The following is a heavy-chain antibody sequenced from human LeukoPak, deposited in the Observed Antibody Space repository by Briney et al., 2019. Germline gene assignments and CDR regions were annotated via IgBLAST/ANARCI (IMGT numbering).Heavy chain of an antibody. V-gene: IGHV4-30-4*08. CDR2: IYYSGST. CDR3: ARGEVGELLIPADY. CDR1: GGSISSGDYY. D-gene: IGHD3-10*01. J-gene: IGHJ4*02. Sequence: SQTLSLTCTVSGGSISSGDYYWSWIRQPPGKGLEWIGYIYYSGSTYYNPSLKSRVTISVDTSKNQFSLKLSSVTAADTAVYYCARGEVGELLIPADYWGQGTLVTVSS.